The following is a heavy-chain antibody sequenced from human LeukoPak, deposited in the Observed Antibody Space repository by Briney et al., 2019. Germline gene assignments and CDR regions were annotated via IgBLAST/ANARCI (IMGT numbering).Heavy chain of an antibody. CDR3: ARETDYYDSTGAFDI. V-gene: IGHV3-21*01. Sequence: PGGSLRLSCAASGFTFSSYSMNWVCQAPGKGLEWVSSISSSSSYIYYADSVKGRFTISRDNAKNSLYLQMNSLRAEDTAVYYCARETDYYDSTGAFDIWGQGTMVTVSS. J-gene: IGHJ3*02. CDR1: GFTFSSYS. D-gene: IGHD3-22*01. CDR2: ISSSSSYI.